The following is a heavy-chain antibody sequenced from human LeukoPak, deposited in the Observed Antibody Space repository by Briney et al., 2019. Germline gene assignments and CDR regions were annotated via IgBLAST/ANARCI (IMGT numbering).Heavy chain of an antibody. CDR2: IYYSGNT. J-gene: IGHJ5*02. CDR1: GGSISSTNYY. D-gene: IGHD3-3*01. CDR3: ARQRSNSGYYSNSFDP. V-gene: IGHV4-39*01. Sequence: PSETLSLTCTVSGGSISSTNYYWGWIRQPPGKGLEWIGTIYYSGNTYYNPSLKSRVTIFVDTSKNHFSLKLSFVTASDTAVYYCARQRSNSGYYSNSFDPWGQGTLVTVSS.